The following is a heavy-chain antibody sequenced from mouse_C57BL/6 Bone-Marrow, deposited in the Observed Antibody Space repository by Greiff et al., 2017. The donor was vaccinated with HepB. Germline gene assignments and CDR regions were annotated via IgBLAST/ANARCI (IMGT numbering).Heavy chain of an antibody. J-gene: IGHJ2*01. CDR1: GFTFSSYG. CDR2: ISSGGSDT. CDR3: ARHRTGSFDY. V-gene: IGHV5-6*01. Sequence: EVNLVESGGDLVKPGGSLKLSCAASGFTFSSYGMSWVRQTPDKRLEWVATISSGGSDTYYPDSVKGRFTISRDNAKNTLYLQMSSLKSEDTAMYYCARHRTGSFDYWGQGTTLTVSS.